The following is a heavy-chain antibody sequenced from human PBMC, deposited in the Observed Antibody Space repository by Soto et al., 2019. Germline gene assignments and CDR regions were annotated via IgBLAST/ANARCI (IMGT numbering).Heavy chain of an antibody. V-gene: IGHV3-11*01. CDR3: AREFRVCAFDV. CDR2: ISSSGTII. J-gene: IGHJ3*01. CDR1: GFTFSDYY. Sequence: QVQLVESGGDLVKPGGSLRISCAASGFTFSDYYMNWIRQAPGEGLEWVSYISSSGTIIYYVVSVNGRFTISRDNAKNSLYLQMNTLSAEDTAVYYCAREFRVCAFDVWGQGAMVTVSS.